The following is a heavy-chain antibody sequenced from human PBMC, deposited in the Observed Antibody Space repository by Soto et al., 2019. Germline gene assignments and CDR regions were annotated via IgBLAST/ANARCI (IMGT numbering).Heavy chain of an antibody. D-gene: IGHD3-22*01. J-gene: IGHJ3*02. V-gene: IGHV1-2*04. CDR2: INPNSGVP. CDR1: GYTFTGYY. Sequence: ASVKVSCKASGYTFTGYYMHWVRQAPGQGLEWMGWINPNSGVPNYAQQFQGWVTMTTDTSISTAYTELNRLRSDDTAVYYCATSYYYDSSGYGVHAFDIWGQGTMVTVSS. CDR3: ATSYYYDSSGYGVHAFDI.